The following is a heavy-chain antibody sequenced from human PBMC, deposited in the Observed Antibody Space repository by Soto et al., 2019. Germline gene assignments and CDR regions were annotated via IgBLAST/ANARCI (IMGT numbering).Heavy chain of an antibody. CDR3: AREGGNSEGFDY. V-gene: IGHV1-69*13. Sequence: ASVKVSCKASGGTFSSYTISWVRQATGQGLEWMGGIIPIFGTANYAQKFQGRVTITADESTSTAYMELSSLRSEDTAVYYCAREGGNSEGFDYWGQGTLVTVSS. D-gene: IGHD2-21*02. CDR2: IIPIFGTA. J-gene: IGHJ4*02. CDR1: GGTFSSYT.